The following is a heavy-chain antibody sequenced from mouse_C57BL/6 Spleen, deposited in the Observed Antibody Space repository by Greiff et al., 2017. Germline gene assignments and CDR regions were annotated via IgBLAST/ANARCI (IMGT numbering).Heavy chain of an antibody. CDR1: GYTFTSYW. Sequence: QVQLQQPGAELVKPGASVKVSCKASGYTFTSYWMPWVKQTPGQGLEWVGRIHPSDSDTNYNQKFKGKATLTVDNSSSTAYMQLSSLTSEDSAVYYCAIDGSEAMDYWGQGTSVTVSS. CDR3: AIDGSEAMDY. CDR2: IHPSDSDT. V-gene: IGHV1-74*01. D-gene: IGHD1-1*01. J-gene: IGHJ4*01.